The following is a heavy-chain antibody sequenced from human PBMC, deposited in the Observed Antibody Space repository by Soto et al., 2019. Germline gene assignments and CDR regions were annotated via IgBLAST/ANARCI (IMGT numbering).Heavy chain of an antibody. D-gene: IGHD6-19*01. J-gene: IGHJ4*02. CDR3: AIGSGWQDMDY. Sequence: PSETLSLTCTVSGGSISSYYWSWIRQPAGKGLEWIGRSYASGSTDYNPSLKSRVTMSVDTSKNQFSLMLSSVTAADTAVYYCAIGSGWQDMDYWGQGTLVTVSS. CDR1: GGSISSYY. CDR2: SYASGST. V-gene: IGHV4-4*07.